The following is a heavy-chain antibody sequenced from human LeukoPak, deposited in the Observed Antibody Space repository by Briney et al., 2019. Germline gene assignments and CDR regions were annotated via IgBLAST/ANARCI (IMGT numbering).Heavy chain of an antibody. D-gene: IGHD3-10*01. V-gene: IGHV3-23*01. Sequence: PGGSLRLSCAASGFTFSSSAMSWVRQAPGKGLEWVSAISGSGGSTYYADSVKGRFTISRDNSKNTLYLQMNSLRAEDTAVYYCAKDPMDWGRGSVFPTLDYWGQGTLVTVSS. CDR1: GFTFSSSA. J-gene: IGHJ4*02. CDR3: AKDPMDWGRGSVFPTLDY. CDR2: ISGSGGST.